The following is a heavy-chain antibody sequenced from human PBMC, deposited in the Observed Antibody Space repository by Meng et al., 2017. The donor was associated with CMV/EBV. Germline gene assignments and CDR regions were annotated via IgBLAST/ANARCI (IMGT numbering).Heavy chain of an antibody. CDR2: INPSGGST. Sequence: ASVKVSCKASGYTFTSYYMHWVQQAPGQGLEWMGIINPSGGSTSYAQKFQGRVTMTRDTSTSTVYMELSSLRSEDTAVYYCARDSYGYCSSTSCYREGHYYYYYGMDVWGQGTTVTVSS. J-gene: IGHJ6*02. CDR3: ARDSYGYCSSTSCYREGHYYYYYGMDV. D-gene: IGHD2-2*01. V-gene: IGHV1-46*01. CDR1: GYTFTSYY.